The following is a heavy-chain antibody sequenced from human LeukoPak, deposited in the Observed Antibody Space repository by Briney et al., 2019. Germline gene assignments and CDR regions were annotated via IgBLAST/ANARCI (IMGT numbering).Heavy chain of an antibody. CDR2: INHSGST. CDR3: ARLASGWQYYYFDF. V-gene: IGHV4-34*01. Sequence: SETLSLTCAVYSGSFSNYFWSWIRQPPGKGLEWIGEINHSGSTNYNPSLESRVTISVDASRKQFSLKVKSVTPADTAVYYCARLASGWQYYYFDFWGQGTLVSVSS. J-gene: IGHJ4*02. D-gene: IGHD6-19*01. CDR1: SGSFSNYF.